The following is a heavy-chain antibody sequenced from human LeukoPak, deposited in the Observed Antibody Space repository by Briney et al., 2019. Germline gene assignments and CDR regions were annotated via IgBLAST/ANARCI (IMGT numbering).Heavy chain of an antibody. Sequence: PSETLSLTCTVPGGSISSSSYYWGWIRQPPGKGLEWIGSIYYSGSTYYNPSLKSRVTISVDTSKNQFSLKLSSVTAADTAVYYCARGGGGFDYWGQGTLVTVSS. CDR1: GGSISSSSYY. CDR3: ARGGGGFDY. CDR2: IYYSGST. D-gene: IGHD3-10*01. J-gene: IGHJ4*02. V-gene: IGHV4-39*07.